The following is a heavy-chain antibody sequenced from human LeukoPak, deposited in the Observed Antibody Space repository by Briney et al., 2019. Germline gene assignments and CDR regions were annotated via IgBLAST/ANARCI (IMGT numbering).Heavy chain of an antibody. J-gene: IGHJ4*02. D-gene: IGHD1-26*01. CDR1: GFVSSNY. V-gene: IGHV3-11*04. CDR2: ISSSGSTI. Sequence: PGGSLRLSCTASGFVSSNYMSWVRQAPGKGLEWVSYISSSGSTIYYADSVKGRFTISRDNAKNSLYLQMNSLRAEDTAVYYCARDQSWELLASEYYFDYWGQGTLVTVSS. CDR3: ARDQSWELLASEYYFDY.